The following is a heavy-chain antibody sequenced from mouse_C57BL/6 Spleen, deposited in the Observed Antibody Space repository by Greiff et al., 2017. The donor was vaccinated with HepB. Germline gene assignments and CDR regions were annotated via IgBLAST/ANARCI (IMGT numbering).Heavy chain of an antibody. CDR1: GYAFSSYW. J-gene: IGHJ4*01. V-gene: IGHV1-80*01. CDR2: IYPGDGDT. D-gene: IGHD3-1*01. Sequence: QVHVKQSGAELVKPGASVKISCKASGYAFSSYWMNWVKQRPGKGLEWIGQIYPGDGDTNYNGKFKGKATLTADKSSSTAYMQRSSLTSEDSAVFFCARSGAWAMDYWGQGTSVTVSS. CDR3: ARSGAWAMDY.